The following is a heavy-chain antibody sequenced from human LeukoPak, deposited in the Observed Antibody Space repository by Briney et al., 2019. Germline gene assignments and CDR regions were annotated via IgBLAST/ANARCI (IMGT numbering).Heavy chain of an antibody. CDR3: ARGGNYGGKPIGGAFDI. V-gene: IGHV1-8*02. Sequence: ASVKVSCKASGYTFTSYGISWVRQAPGQGLEWTGWMNPNSGNTGYAQKFQGRVTMTRNTSISTAYMELSSLRSEDTAVYYCARGGNYGGKPIGGAFDIWGQGTMVTVSS. CDR1: GYTFTSYG. J-gene: IGHJ3*02. D-gene: IGHD4-23*01. CDR2: MNPNSGNT.